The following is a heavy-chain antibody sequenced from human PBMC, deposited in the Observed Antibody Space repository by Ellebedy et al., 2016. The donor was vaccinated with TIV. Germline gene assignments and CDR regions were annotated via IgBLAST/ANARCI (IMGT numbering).Heavy chain of an antibody. CDR3: ATDAVHASSWYRYFDL. CDR1: GFSFSDKS. J-gene: IGHJ4*02. Sequence: GGSLRLXXGASGFSFSDKSMNWVRQTPEKGLEWVSSISSNSNYVRYADSVKGRFTISRDNTKNSLFLQMSGLRPGDTAIYYCATDAVHASSWYRYFDLWGQGTLVTVSS. CDR2: ISSNSNYV. V-gene: IGHV3-21*01. D-gene: IGHD6-13*01.